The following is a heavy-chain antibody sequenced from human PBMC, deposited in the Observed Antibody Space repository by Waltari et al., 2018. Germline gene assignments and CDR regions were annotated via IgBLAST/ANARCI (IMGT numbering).Heavy chain of an antibody. CDR2: IYHSGRT. J-gene: IGHJ4*02. D-gene: IGHD5-12*01. CDR3: AGGGGEWLRFFDY. CDR1: GGSISSSNW. V-gene: IGHV4-4*02. Sequence: QVQLQESGPGLVKPSGTLSLTCAVSGGSISSSNWWSWVRQPPGKGLEWIGEIYHSGRTNYNPYIKSRVTISVDKSKNHFSLKLGSVTAAETAGYYCAGGGGEWLRFFDYWGQGTLVTVSS.